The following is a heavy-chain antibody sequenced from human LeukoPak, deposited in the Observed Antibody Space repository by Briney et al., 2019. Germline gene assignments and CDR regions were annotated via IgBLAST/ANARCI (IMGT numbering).Heavy chain of an antibody. J-gene: IGHJ4*02. CDR2: ISHTGSTM. Sequence: GGSLRLSCAASGFSFSSYSMNWVRQAPGKGLEWVSYISHTGSTMSYADSVKGRFTISRDNARNSLYLQMNSLRAEDTAVYYCARELAGHYYGSGSFFDYWGQGTLVTVSS. CDR3: ARELAGHYYGSGSFFDY. V-gene: IGHV3-48*04. CDR1: GFSFSSYS. D-gene: IGHD3-10*01.